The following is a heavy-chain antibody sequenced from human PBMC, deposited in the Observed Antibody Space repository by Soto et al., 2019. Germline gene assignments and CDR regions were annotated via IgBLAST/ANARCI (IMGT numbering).Heavy chain of an antibody. D-gene: IGHD2-2*01. CDR3: ARVVVVVPAAIWDYYYYYMDV. CDR2: INHSGST. Sequence: PSETLSLTCAVYGGSFSGYYWSWIRQPPGKGLEWIGEINHSGSTNYNPSLKSRVTISVDTSKNQFSLKLSSVTAADTAVYYCARVVVVVPAAIWDYYYYYMDVWGKGTTVTGLL. J-gene: IGHJ6*03. CDR1: GGSFSGYY. V-gene: IGHV4-34*01.